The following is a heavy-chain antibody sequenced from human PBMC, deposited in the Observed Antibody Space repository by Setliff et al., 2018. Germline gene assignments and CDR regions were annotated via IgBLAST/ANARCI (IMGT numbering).Heavy chain of an antibody. CDR1: GGSISDNSYY. CDR2: ISHSANK. V-gene: IGHV4-39*01. D-gene: IGHD2-15*01. J-gene: IGHJ4*01. Sequence: SETLSLTCTVSGGSISDNSYYWGWIRQPPGKELEWIGGISHSANKYYNPSFRGRVTIPVDMSRNQFSLGLRSVTVADTATYYCVRPGGTTVVARHFDYWGSGILVTVSS. CDR3: VRPGGTTVVARHFDY.